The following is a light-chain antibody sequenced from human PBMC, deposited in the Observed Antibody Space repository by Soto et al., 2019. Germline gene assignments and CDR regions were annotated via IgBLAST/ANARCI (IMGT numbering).Light chain of an antibody. J-gene: IGKJ1*01. V-gene: IGKV3-15*01. Sequence: EIVMTQSPAMLSVSPGESATLSCRASQNVNNRLAWYQQKAGQPPRLLIYGASTRATGIPARFSGSGSGTEFTLTISSLQSEDFAVYYCHHFNSWPLLFGQGTKV. CDR3: HHFNSWPLL. CDR1: QNVNNR. CDR2: GAS.